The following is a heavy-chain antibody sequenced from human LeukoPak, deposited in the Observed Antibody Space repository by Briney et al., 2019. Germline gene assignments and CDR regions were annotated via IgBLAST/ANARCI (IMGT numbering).Heavy chain of an antibody. Sequence: GGSLRLSCAASGFTVSSNYMSWVRQAPGKGLEWVSVIYSGGSTYYADSVKGRFTISRDNSKNTLYLQMNSLRAEDTAVYYCARGFTVTPQAPHYSGMDVWGQDTTVTVP. CDR1: GFTVSSNY. V-gene: IGHV3-66*01. CDR2: IYSGGST. CDR3: ARGFTVTPQAPHYSGMDV. D-gene: IGHD4-17*01. J-gene: IGHJ6*02.